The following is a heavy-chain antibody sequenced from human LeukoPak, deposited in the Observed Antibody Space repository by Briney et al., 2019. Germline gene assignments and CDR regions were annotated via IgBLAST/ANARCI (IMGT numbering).Heavy chain of an antibody. Sequence: SETLSLTCTVSGGSTSSYYWSWIRQSPGKGLEWIGYIYYSGSTNYNPSLKSRVTISVDTSKNQFSLKLSSVTAADTAVYYCASSYYDSYGMDVWGQGPTVTVSS. CDR2: IYYSGST. V-gene: IGHV4-59*08. CDR3: ASSYYDSYGMDV. D-gene: IGHD3-3*01. J-gene: IGHJ6*02. CDR1: GGSTSSYY.